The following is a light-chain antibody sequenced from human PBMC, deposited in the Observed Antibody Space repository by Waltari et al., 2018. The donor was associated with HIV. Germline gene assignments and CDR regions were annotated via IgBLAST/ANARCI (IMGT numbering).Light chain of an antibody. CDR1: ISTMEDKY. Sequence: QSVLTQPPSVSAAPGQRVTISCSGRISTMEDKYVSWYQQSPGTAPNLLMYENNRRPSGIPDRFSAAKSGASATLVITGVQPGDEGDYYCGTWDSTWVFGGGTSLTVL. CDR3: GTWDSTWV. J-gene: IGLJ2*01. CDR2: ENN. V-gene: IGLV1-51*02.